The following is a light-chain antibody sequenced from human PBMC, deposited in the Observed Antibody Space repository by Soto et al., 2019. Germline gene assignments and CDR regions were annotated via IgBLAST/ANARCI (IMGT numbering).Light chain of an antibody. J-gene: IGLJ2*01. CDR3: SSYTSSSSSRV. CDR2: EVS. Sequence: QSALTQPASVSGSPGQSITISCTGTSSDVGGYNYVSWYQQHPGKAPKLMIYEVSNRPSGXSNHFSGSKSGNTASLTISGLQAEDEADYYCSSYTSSSSSRVFGGGTKVTVL. V-gene: IGLV2-14*01. CDR1: SSDVGGYNY.